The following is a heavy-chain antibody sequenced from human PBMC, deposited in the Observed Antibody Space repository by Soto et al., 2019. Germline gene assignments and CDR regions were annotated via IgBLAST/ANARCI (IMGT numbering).Heavy chain of an antibody. V-gene: IGHV1-8*02. CDR1: GYTFTSYG. CDR2: MSPNSGNT. CDR3: ARGPPNWGFDS. Sequence: ASVKVSCKASGYTFTSYGISWVRQAPGQGLEWMGWMSPNSGNTGYAQKFQGRVTMTRSTSISTAYMELSSLRSEDTAVYYCARGPPNWGFDSWGQGTLVTVSS. J-gene: IGHJ4*01. D-gene: IGHD7-27*01.